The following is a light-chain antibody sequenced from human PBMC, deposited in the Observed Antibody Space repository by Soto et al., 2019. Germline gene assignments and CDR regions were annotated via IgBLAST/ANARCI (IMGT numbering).Light chain of an antibody. J-gene: IGKJ4*01. CDR2: DAS. Sequence: EFVLTQSPGTLSLSPGERATLSCRASQTVRNNYLAWYQQKHGQAPRLLIYDASSRATGIPDRFSGGGSGTDFTLTISRLEPEDFAVYYWQQFSSYPLTFGGGTKVEIK. CDR1: QTVRNNY. CDR3: QQFSSYPLT. V-gene: IGKV3-20*01.